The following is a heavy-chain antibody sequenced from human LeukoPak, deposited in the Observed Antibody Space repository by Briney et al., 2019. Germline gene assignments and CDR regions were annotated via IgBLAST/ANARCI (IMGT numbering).Heavy chain of an antibody. V-gene: IGHV3-30*02. J-gene: IGHJ4*02. D-gene: IGHD2-21*01. CDR1: GFTFSSYG. CDR2: IRYDGSNK. CDR3: AKAPVTSCRGAYCYPFDS. Sequence: GGSLRLSCAASGFTFSSYGMYWVRQAPGKGLEWVAFIRYDGSNKYYADSVRGRFTISRDNSKNTLYLQMNSLRAEDAAVYFCAKAPVTSCRGAYCYPFDSWGQGTLVTVSS.